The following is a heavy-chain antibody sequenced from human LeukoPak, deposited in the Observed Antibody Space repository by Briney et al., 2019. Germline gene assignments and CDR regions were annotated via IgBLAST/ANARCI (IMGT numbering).Heavy chain of an antibody. Sequence: GGSLRLSCAASGFTFSSYAMSWVRQAPGKGLEWVSAISGSGGSTYYADSVKGRFTISREISKNTLYLQMNSLRAEDTAVYYSAKDPAPGDWFDPWGQGTLVTVSS. V-gene: IGHV3-23*01. CDR2: ISGSGGST. CDR3: AKDPAPGDWFDP. CDR1: GFTFSSYA. J-gene: IGHJ5*02.